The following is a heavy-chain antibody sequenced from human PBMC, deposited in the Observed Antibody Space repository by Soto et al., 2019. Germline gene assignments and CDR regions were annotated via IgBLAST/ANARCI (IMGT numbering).Heavy chain of an antibody. Sequence: QITLKESGPTLVKATQTLTLTCSFSGFSLRNTEESVSWIRQPPGKALEWLGIIYWDDEKRYSPSVKSRLTITKDTSKNHVVLMMTNLDPMDTGTYYCAHRRYKWNVWDCFDSWGQGTLVTVSS. CDR3: AHRRYKWNVWDCFDS. CDR1: GFSLRNTEES. D-gene: IGHD1-20*01. CDR2: IYWDDEK. V-gene: IGHV2-5*02. J-gene: IGHJ5*01.